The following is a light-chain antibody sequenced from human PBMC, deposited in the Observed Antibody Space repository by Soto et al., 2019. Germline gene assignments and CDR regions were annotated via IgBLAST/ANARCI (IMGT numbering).Light chain of an antibody. J-gene: IGLJ1*01. V-gene: IGLV2-14*01. CDR2: EVS. CDR1: SSDVGGYNY. Sequence: SITISCTGTSSDVGGYNYVSWYQQHPGKAPKLMIYEVSNRPSGVSNRFSGSKSGNTASLTISGLQAEDEADYYCSSYTSSSPLYVFGTGTKVTVL. CDR3: SSYTSSSPLYV.